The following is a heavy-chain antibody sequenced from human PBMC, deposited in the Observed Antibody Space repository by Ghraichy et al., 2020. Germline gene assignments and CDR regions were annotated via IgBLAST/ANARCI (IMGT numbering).Heavy chain of an antibody. D-gene: IGHD6-19*01. CDR1: GGSISSTNW. V-gene: IGHV4-4*02. Sequence: SETLSLTCAVSGGSISSTNWWSWVRQPPGKGLEWIGEIYHSGSTNYNPSLKSRVTISIDKSKNKFSLKLRSVTAADTAVYYCARDRIAVSSARQPPLDYWGQGTLVTVSS. CDR3: ARDRIAVSSARQPPLDY. CDR2: IYHSGST. J-gene: IGHJ4*02.